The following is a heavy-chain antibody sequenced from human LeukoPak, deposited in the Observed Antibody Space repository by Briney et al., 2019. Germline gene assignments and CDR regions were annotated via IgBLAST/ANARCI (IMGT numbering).Heavy chain of an antibody. CDR2: IYHTGST. V-gene: IGHV4-38-2*01. Sequence: KSSETLSLTCEVSGYSSSSDKYWGWIRQPPGKGLEWIGTIYHTGSTFYNPSLKSRVSIPVDTSKNQFSLRFTSVTAADTAVYYCARSHSGWQGHNNWFDPWGQGTLVTVSS. CDR3: ARSHSGWQGHNNWFDP. J-gene: IGHJ5*02. CDR1: GYSSSSDKY. D-gene: IGHD6-19*01.